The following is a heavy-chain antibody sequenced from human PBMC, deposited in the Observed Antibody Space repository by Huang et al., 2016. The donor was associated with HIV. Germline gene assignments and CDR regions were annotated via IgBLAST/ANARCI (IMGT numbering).Heavy chain of an antibody. CDR3: ARLPGSITMIRGVITDPY. CDR1: GGSIRSDNYY. CDR2: ISYTGST. D-gene: IGHD3-10*01. V-gene: IGHV4-39*02. Sequence: QLQLQESGPGLVKPSETLSLTCTVSGGSIRSDNYYWGWIRQPPGKGLEWIGSISYTGSTYDNPSLKRRVTITVDTSKNHFSLRMRSVTAADTAVYYCARLPGSITMIRGVITDPYWGQGTLVTVSS. J-gene: IGHJ4*02.